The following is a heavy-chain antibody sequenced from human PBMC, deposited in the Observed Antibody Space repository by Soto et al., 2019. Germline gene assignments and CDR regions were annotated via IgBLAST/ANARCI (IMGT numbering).Heavy chain of an antibody. D-gene: IGHD5-18*01. Sequence: SETLSLTCTVSGGSICSGGYYWSWIRQHPGKGLEWIGYIYYSGSTYYNPSLKSRVTISVDTSKNQFSLKLSSVTAADTAVYYCARDRGYSYGYVLDYWGQGTLVSVSS. J-gene: IGHJ4*02. CDR3: ARDRGYSYGYVLDY. V-gene: IGHV4-31*03. CDR1: GGSICSGGYY. CDR2: IYYSGST.